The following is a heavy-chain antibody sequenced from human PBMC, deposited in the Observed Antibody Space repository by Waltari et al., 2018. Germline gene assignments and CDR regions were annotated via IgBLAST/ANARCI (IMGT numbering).Heavy chain of an antibody. Sequence: QVQLQQWGAGLLKPSETLSLTCTVYGGSFSGCYWTWLRQPPGKGLEWIGEIIHSGSTNYSPSLKSRVTLSVDTSKNQFSLKLSSVTAADTAVYFCARANGGMAARKNKYNWFDPWGQGTLVTVSS. CDR2: IIHSGST. CDR1: GGSFSGCY. D-gene: IGHD6-6*01. J-gene: IGHJ5*02. V-gene: IGHV4-34*12. CDR3: ARANGGMAARKNKYNWFDP.